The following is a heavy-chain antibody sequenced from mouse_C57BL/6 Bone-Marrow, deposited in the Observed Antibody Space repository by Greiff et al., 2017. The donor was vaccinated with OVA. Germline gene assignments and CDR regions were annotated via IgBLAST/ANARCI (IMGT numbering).Heavy chain of an antibody. CDR1: GYTFTSYW. CDR3: ARDRTVVVPYWYFDV. D-gene: IGHD1-1*01. Sequence: QVQLQQPGAELVKPGASVKLSCKASGYTFTSYWMHWVKQRPGQGLEWIGMIHPNSGSTNYNEKFKSKATLTVDKSSSTAYMQLSSLTSEDSAVYYCARDRTVVVPYWYFDVWGTGTTVTVSS. CDR2: IHPNSGST. V-gene: IGHV1-64*01. J-gene: IGHJ1*03.